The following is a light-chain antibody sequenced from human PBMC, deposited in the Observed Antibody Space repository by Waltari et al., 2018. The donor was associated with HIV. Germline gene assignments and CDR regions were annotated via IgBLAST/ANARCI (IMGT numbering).Light chain of an antibody. V-gene: IGKV3-20*01. J-gene: IGKJ2*01. CDR1: QSVSSNY. CDR3: QQYGSSPYT. Sequence: EIVLTQSPGTLSLSPGERATLSCRASQSVSSNYLAWYQQKPDQAPRPLIYGASRSATDIPDRFSGSGSETDFTLTISRLEAEDFAVYYCQQYGSSPYTFGQGTKLEIK. CDR2: GAS.